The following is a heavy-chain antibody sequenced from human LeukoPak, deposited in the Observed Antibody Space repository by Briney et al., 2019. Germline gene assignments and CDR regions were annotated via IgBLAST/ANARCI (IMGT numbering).Heavy chain of an antibody. CDR1: GFTFSSYG. CDR3: AKGSWFGILGYMDV. J-gene: IGHJ6*03. D-gene: IGHD3-10*01. CDR2: IWYDGSNK. V-gene: IGHV3-33*06. Sequence: GGSLRLSCAASGFTFSSYGMHWVRQAPGKGLEWVAVIWYDGSNKYYADSVKGRFTISRDNSKNTLYLQMNSLRAEDTAVYYCAKGSWFGILGYMDVWGKGTTVTVSS.